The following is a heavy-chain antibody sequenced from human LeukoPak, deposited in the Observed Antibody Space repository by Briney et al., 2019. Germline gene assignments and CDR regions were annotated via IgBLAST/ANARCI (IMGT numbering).Heavy chain of an antibody. CDR3: AKVYSSSWYGFDY. Sequence: AGGSLRLSCAASGFTFSSYAMSWVRQAPGKGLEWVSAINGSGGSTYYADSVKGRFTISRDNTKNTLYLQMNSLRAEDAAVYYCAKVYSSSWYGFDYWGKGTLVTVSS. CDR2: INGSGGST. D-gene: IGHD6-13*01. J-gene: IGHJ4*02. CDR1: GFTFSSYA. V-gene: IGHV3-23*01.